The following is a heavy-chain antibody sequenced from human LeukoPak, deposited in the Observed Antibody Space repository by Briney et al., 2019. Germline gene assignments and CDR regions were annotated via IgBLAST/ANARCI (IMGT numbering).Heavy chain of an antibody. CDR2: ITSSGGST. CDR1: EFTFSSYA. V-gene: IGHV3-23*01. CDR3: AKGLRIAAAIDY. J-gene: IGHJ4*02. Sequence: PGGSLRLSCAASEFTFSSYAMSWVRQAPGKGLEWVSTITSSGGSTYYADSVKGRFTISRDNSKNTLYLQMNSLRAEDTAVYYCAKGLRIAAAIDYWGQGTLVTVSS. D-gene: IGHD6-13*01.